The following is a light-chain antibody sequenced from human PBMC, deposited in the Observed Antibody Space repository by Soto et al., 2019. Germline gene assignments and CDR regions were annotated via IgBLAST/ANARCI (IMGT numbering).Light chain of an antibody. CDR3: QQRNSWSYT. CDR1: QNVGST. V-gene: IGKV3-11*01. J-gene: IGKJ2*01. CDR2: DAF. Sequence: IVLTQSPGTLSLSPGERATLSCRASQNVGSTLAWYQHKPGQAPRLLIYDAFNRATGIPARFSGGGSGTDFTFTISSLEAEDFAVYYCQQRNSWSYTFGQGTRLQIK.